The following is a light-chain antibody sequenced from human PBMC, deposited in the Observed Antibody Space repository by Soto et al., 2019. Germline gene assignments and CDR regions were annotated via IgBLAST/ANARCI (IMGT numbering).Light chain of an antibody. CDR1: SSNIGAGYD. J-gene: IGLJ1*01. V-gene: IGLV1-40*01. CDR3: PSYDSSLSGSRV. CDR2: GNS. Sequence: QSVLTQPPSVSGAPGQRVTISCTGSSSNIGAGYDVHWYQQLPGTAPKLLIYGNSNRPSGVPDRFSGSKSGTSASLAITGLQAEFESHYYCPSYDSSLSGSRVFGTGTKVPVL.